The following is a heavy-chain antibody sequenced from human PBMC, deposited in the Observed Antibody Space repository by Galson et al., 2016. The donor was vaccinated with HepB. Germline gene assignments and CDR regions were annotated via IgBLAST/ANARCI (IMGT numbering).Heavy chain of an antibody. CDR2: IYSGGDT. V-gene: IGHV3-66*01. Sequence: SLRLSCAASGFSVSGSYMSWVRQAPGKGLECVSVIYSGGDTFYADSVKGRFTISRDNSKNTLYLQTDSLRAEDTAVYYCAHNNGWYGKGYFDYWGQGTLVTVSS. D-gene: IGHD6-19*01. CDR1: GFSVSGSY. J-gene: IGHJ4*02. CDR3: AHNNGWYGKGYFDY.